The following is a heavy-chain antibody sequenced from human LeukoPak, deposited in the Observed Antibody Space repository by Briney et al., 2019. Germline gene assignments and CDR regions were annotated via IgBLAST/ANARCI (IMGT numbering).Heavy chain of an antibody. CDR2: IKRDDNEP. D-gene: IGHD4-23*01. V-gene: IGHV3-7*05. CDR1: GFPFSIYW. CDR3: ASIYGGY. Sequence: GGSLRLSCAASGFPFSIYWMSWGPQAPGKGLGGVANIKRDDNEPHYVDSVKGRFTISRDNAKNSLYLQVDSLRAEDTAVDYCASIYGGYWGQGTLVTVSS. J-gene: IGHJ4*02.